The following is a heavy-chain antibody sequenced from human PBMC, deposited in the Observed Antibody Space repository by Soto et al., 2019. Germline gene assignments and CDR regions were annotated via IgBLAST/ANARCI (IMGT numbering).Heavy chain of an antibody. Sequence: SVKVTCKSSGGTVSSHSINWVRQAPGEGLEWMGGIIPIFGPANFAKKFQGRVTITADESTTTAYMELSSLTSEDTAVYYCATGSFTSTGGRIGYHYNAMDVWGQGTTVTVSS. CDR2: IIPIFGPA. CDR3: ATGSFTSTGGRIGYHYNAMDV. D-gene: IGHD1-1*01. V-gene: IGHV1-69*13. CDR1: GGTVSSHS. J-gene: IGHJ6*02.